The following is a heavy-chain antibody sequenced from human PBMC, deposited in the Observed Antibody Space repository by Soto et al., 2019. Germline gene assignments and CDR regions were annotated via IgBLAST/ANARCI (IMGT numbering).Heavy chain of an antibody. CDR2: IYPSGKS. Sequence: QVRLQESGPGFVKASETLSLTCTVLGGSINNFYWSWVRQSAGRGLEWIGRIYPSGKSNYNPSLKSRVTMSVDTSKNQFSLRLTPVTAVDTAIYYCARVRGLVRHAFHYDLDVWGLGTTVTVYS. D-gene: IGHD2-2*01. V-gene: IGHV4-4*07. CDR3: ARVRGLVRHAFHYDLDV. CDR1: GGSINNFY. J-gene: IGHJ6*03.